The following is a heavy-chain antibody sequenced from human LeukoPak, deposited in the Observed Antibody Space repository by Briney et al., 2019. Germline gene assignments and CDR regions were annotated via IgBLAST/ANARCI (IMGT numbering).Heavy chain of an antibody. Sequence: GGSLRLSCAASGFTFSSYSMNWVRQAPGKGLEWVSSISSSSSYIYYADSVKGRFTISRDNAKNSLYLQMNSLRAEDTAVYYCARDKAGTPPYYYYSMDVWGKGTTVTVSS. CDR2: ISSSSSYI. CDR3: ARDKAGTPPYYYYSMDV. V-gene: IGHV3-21*01. D-gene: IGHD1-1*01. J-gene: IGHJ6*03. CDR1: GFTFSSYS.